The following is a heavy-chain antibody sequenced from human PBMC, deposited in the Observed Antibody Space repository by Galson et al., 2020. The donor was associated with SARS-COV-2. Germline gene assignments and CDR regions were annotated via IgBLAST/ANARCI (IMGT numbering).Heavy chain of an antibody. CDR3: AKDYRVRSDWFFS. CDR2: IIENGVDT. Sequence: GESLKISCAASGFTFSSYTMTWLRQATGKGLEWVSTIIENGVDTFYADSVKGRFTISRDNSKETLYLQMNSLRADDTAVYYCAKDYRVRSDWFFSWGQGTLVIVSS. V-gene: IGHV3-23*01. J-gene: IGHJ5*01. D-gene: IGHD6-19*01. CDR1: GFTFSSYT.